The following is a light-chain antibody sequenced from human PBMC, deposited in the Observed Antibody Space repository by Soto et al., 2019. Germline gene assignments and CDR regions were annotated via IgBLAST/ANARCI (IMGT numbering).Light chain of an antibody. Sequence: ENVLTQSPDTLSLSPGERATLSCRASQRVSSNLAWYQQKPGQAPRLLIHGAFNRATCIPDRFSGSVSGTDFTLTISSLEPEDFAVYYGQQYGSPPRTFGQGTKLEIK. J-gene: IGKJ2*02. CDR2: GAF. CDR3: QQYGSPPRT. CDR1: QRVSSN. V-gene: IGKV3-20*01.